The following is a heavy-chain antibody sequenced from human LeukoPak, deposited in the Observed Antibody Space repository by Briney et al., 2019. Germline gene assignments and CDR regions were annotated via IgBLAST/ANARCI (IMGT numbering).Heavy chain of an antibody. CDR1: GPTFSRYA. V-gene: IGHV3-23*01. CDR3: AKDIAQGYTFGSIEQDY. D-gene: IGHD5-18*01. Sequence: GGSLRPSCAVSGPTFSRYAMSWVRQAPGKGLEWVSAISESGSGTYYADSVKGRFTISRDNSEDTLSLQMNSLRAEDTAVYYCAKDIAQGYTFGSIEQDYWGQGTLVTVSS. J-gene: IGHJ4*02. CDR2: ISESGSGT.